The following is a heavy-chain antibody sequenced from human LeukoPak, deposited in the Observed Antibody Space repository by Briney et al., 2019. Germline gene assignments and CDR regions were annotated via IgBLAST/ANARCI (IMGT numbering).Heavy chain of an antibody. CDR2: IYPDDSDT. D-gene: IGHD2-15*01. J-gene: IGHJ2*01. V-gene: IGHV5-51*01. Sequence: GESLKISCKGSGYSFTSYWIGWVRQMPGKDLEWMGIIYPDDSDTRYSPSFEGQVIISVDKSISTAYLQWSSLKASDTAMYYCARYQGIISRETYFDLWGRGTLVTVSS. CDR3: ARYQGIISRETYFDL. CDR1: GYSFTSYW.